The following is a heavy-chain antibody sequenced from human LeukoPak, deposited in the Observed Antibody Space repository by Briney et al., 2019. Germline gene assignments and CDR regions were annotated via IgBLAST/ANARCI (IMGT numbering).Heavy chain of an antibody. D-gene: IGHD1-26*01. CDR1: GLTFSSHW. J-gene: IGHJ5*02. V-gene: IGHV3-74*01. CDR2: ITNDGSST. Sequence: GGSLRLSCAASGLTFSSHWMHWVRQAPGKGLVWVSRITNDGSSTTYADSVKGRFTISRDNAKNMLYLQVNSLRAEDTAVYYCAREPSPLRWDKNSRWFDPWGQGTLVTVSS. CDR3: AREPSPLRWDKNSRWFDP.